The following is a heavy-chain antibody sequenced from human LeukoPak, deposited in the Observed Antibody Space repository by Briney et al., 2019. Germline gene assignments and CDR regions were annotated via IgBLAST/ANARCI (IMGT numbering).Heavy chain of an antibody. D-gene: IGHD3-3*01. Sequence: GGSLRLSCAASGFTSSDYYMSWIRQAPGKGLEWVSYISSSGSTIYYADSVKGRFTISRDNAKNSLYLQMNSLRAEDTAVYYCARDLRAYDFWSGDLFYWGQGTLVTVSS. V-gene: IGHV3-11*01. CDR3: ARDLRAYDFWSGDLFY. CDR1: GFTSSDYY. CDR2: ISSSGSTI. J-gene: IGHJ4*02.